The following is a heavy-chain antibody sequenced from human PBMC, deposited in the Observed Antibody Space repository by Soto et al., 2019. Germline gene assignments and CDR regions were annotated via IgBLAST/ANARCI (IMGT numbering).Heavy chain of an antibody. D-gene: IGHD3-22*01. CDR3: ALRSMAVVPEY. Sequence: QVQLQESGPGLVKPSETLSLTCAVSGDSISSYYCMWIRQPPGKGLESIGYLYFGRSANYNPSLRSRVTLSVDTSTNQCHLTLSSMAAADTAVYYCALRSMAVVPEYWGQGTLVTVSS. J-gene: IGHJ4*02. CDR1: GDSISSYY. V-gene: IGHV4-59*01. CDR2: LYFGRSA.